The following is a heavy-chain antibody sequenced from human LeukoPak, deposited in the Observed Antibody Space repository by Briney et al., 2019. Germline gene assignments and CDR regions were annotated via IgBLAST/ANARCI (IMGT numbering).Heavy chain of an antibody. V-gene: IGHV1-18*01. CDR1: GYTFTSYG. CDR3: ARDSGHDYGDYFDP. D-gene: IGHD4-17*01. CDR2: ISAYNGNT. Sequence: ASVKVSCKASGYTFTSYGISWVRQAPGQGLEWMGWISAYNGNTSYAQKLQGRVTMTTDTSTSTAYMELRSLRSDDTAVYYCARDSGHDYGDYFDPWGQGTLVTVSS. J-gene: IGHJ5*02.